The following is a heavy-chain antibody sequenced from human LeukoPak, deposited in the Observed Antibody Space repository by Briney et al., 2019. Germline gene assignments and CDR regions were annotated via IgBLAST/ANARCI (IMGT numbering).Heavy chain of an antibody. J-gene: IGHJ4*02. V-gene: IGHV3-23*01. CDR1: GFTFSSYA. Sequence: PGGSLRLSCAASGFTFSSYAMSWVRQAPGKGLEWVSAISGSGGSTYYADSVKGRFTISRDNPKNTLYLQMNSLRAEDTAVYYCAKLRGYSYGYIDYWGQGTLVTVSS. CDR3: AKLRGYSYGYIDY. D-gene: IGHD5-18*01. CDR2: ISGSGGST.